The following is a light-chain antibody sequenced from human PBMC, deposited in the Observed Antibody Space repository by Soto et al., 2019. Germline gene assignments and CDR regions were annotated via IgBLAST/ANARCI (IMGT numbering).Light chain of an antibody. CDR2: AAS. V-gene: IGKV1-5*01. J-gene: IGKJ4*01. CDR1: QSISSW. CDR3: QQQNTYPLT. Sequence: DIQMTQSPSTLSASVGDRVTITCRASQSISSWLAWYQQKPGKAPKLLIYAASSLESGVPSRFSGSASGTEFTLTIRSLQPDDFATYYCQQQNTYPLTFGGGTKVDIK.